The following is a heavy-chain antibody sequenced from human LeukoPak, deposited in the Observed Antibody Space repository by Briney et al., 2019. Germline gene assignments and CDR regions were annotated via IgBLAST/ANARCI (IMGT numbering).Heavy chain of an antibody. CDR3: ARSSSRGNWFDT. J-gene: IGHJ5*01. D-gene: IGHD2-2*01. V-gene: IGHV1-2*02. Sequence: GTSVTLSFKASGYTFTDYYMHWVRQAPGQGLEWMGWINPNSSSTNYGQKFQARVTMTRDTSIITAYMELSWLTSDDTAVYYCARSSSRGNWFDTWGQ. CDR1: GYTFTDYY. CDR2: INPNSSST.